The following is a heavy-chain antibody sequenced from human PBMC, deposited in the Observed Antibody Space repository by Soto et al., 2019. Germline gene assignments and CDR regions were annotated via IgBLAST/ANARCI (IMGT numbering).Heavy chain of an antibody. V-gene: IGHV4-61*01. CDR1: GGSVSSGSYY. CDR2: IYYSGST. D-gene: IGHD3-9*01. Sequence: QVQLQESGPGLVKPSETLSLTCTVPGGSVSSGSYYWSWIRQPPGQGLEWIGYIYYSGSTNYNPSLKSRVTISVDTSKNQFSLKLSSVTAADTAVYYCARVSRGKDDILTGYKHHFDYWGQGTLVTVSS. CDR3: ARVSRGKDDILTGYKHHFDY. J-gene: IGHJ4*02.